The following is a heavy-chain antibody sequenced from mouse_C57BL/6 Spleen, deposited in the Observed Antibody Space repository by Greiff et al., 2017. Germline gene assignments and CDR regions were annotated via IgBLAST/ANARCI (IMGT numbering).Heavy chain of an antibody. CDR3: ARYTGYPDY. Sequence: QVQLQQSGAELVMPGASVKLSCKASGYTFTSYWMHWVQQRPGQGLEWIGEIDPSDSYTNYNQKFKGKSTLTVAKSSSTAYMQLISLTSEDSAVYYCARYTGYPDYWGQGTTLTVSS. CDR1: GYTFTSYW. V-gene: IGHV1-69*01. J-gene: IGHJ2*01. CDR2: IDPSDSYT. D-gene: IGHD2-2*01.